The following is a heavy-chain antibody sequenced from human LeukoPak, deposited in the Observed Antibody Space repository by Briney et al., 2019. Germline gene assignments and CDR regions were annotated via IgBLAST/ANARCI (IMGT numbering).Heavy chain of an antibody. CDR2: IIPILGIA. D-gene: IGHD3-9*01. CDR1: GGTFSSYA. J-gene: IGHJ4*02. V-gene: IGHV1-69*04. CDR3: ARAEGILTGYVPLEDY. Sequence: GASVKVSCKASGGTFSSYAISWVRQAPGPGLEWMGRIIPILGIANYAQKFQGRVTITADKSTSTAYMELSSLRSEDTAVYYCARAEGILTGYVPLEDYWGQGTLVTVSS.